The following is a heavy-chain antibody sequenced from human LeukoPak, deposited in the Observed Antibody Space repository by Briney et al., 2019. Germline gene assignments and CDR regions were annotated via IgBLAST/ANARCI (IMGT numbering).Heavy chain of an antibody. J-gene: IGHJ4*02. CDR3: ASLGAVAGKAFDY. Sequence: GGSLRLSCAASGFTFSSYAMHWVRQAPGKGLEWVAVISYDGSNKYYADSVKGRFTISRDNSKNTLYLQMNSLRAEDTAVYYCASLGAVAGKAFDYWGQGTLVTVSS. D-gene: IGHD6-19*01. CDR1: GFTFSSYA. V-gene: IGHV3-30-3*01. CDR2: ISYDGSNK.